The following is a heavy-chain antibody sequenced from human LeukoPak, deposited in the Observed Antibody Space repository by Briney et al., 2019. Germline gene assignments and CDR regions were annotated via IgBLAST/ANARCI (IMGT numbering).Heavy chain of an antibody. CDR1: GFTFDDYG. J-gene: IGHJ6*03. CDR2: INWNGGST. CDR3: AREPRVYCSGGSCYHQSYYYMDV. Sequence: GGSLRLPCAASGFTFDDYGMSWVRQAPGKGLEWVSGINWNGGSTGYADSVKGRFTISRDNAKNSLYLQMNSLRAEDTALYYCAREPRVYCSGGSCYHQSYYYMDVWGKGTTVTVSS. V-gene: IGHV3-20*04. D-gene: IGHD2-15*01.